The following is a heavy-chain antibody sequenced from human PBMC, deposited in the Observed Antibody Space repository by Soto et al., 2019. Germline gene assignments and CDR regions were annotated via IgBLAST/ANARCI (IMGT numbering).Heavy chain of an antibody. CDR2: IYYSGST. J-gene: IGHJ4*02. Sequence: QLQLQESGPGLVKPSETLSLTCTVSGGSISSSSYYWGWIRQPPGKGLEWIGSIYYSGSTYYNPSLTSRVTISVDTSKNQFSLKLSSVTAADTAVYYCASPRGYSYGYNRYFDYWGQGTLVTVSS. D-gene: IGHD5-18*01. CDR1: GGSISSSSYY. V-gene: IGHV4-39*01. CDR3: ASPRGYSYGYNRYFDY.